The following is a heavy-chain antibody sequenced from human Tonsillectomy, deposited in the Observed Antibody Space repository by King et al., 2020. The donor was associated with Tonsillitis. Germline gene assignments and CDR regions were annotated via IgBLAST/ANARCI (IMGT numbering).Heavy chain of an antibody. V-gene: IGHV1-69*01. CDR2: IVPLFGTT. J-gene: IGHJ4*02. CDR3: ARDYGDYGFDY. CDR1: GDTFSTYT. D-gene: IGHD4-17*01. Sequence: QVQLVQSGAEVKKPGSSVKVSCKASGDTFSTYTITWVRQAPGQGLEWMGGIVPLFGTTNYAQKFQGRVTITADGTTSTAYMELSSLRSDDTAGYYCARDYGDYGFDYWGQGTLVTVSS.